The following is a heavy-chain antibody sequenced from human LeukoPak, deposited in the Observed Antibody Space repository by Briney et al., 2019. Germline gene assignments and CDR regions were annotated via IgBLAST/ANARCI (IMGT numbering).Heavy chain of an antibody. Sequence: GGSLRLFCAASGFTFSSYAMSWVRQAPGRGLEWVSAISGSGGSTYYADSVKGRSTISRDNSKNTLYPQMNSPRAADTAVYYCATHGSGSSITGYWGQGTLVTVSS. CDR3: ATHGSGSSITGY. V-gene: IGHV3-23*01. CDR1: GFTFSSYA. CDR2: ISGSGGST. D-gene: IGHD6-6*01. J-gene: IGHJ4*02.